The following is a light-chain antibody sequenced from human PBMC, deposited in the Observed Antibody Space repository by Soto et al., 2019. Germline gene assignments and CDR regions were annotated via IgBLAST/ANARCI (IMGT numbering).Light chain of an antibody. Sequence: QSVLTQPPSVSGAPGQRVTISCTGSSSNIGAGYDVHWYQQFPGTAPKLLMFSNNQRPSGVPDRFSGSKSGTSASLAISGLRSEDEADYYCAAWDDSLSGVVFGGGTKLTVL. CDR3: AAWDDSLSGVV. J-gene: IGLJ2*01. V-gene: IGLV1-47*02. CDR2: SNN. CDR1: SSNIGAGYD.